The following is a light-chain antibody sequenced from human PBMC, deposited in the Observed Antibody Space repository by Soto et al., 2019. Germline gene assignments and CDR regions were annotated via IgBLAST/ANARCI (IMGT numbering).Light chain of an antibody. CDR1: QSLLYNNTYNY. CDR3: PPTLQAVN. J-gene: IGKJ5*01. V-gene: IGKV2-28*01. CDR2: LGS. Sequence: MMSTQSTLILAVAPGEPASISCISSQSLLYNNTYNYLDWYLQKPGQSQKLLIYLGSNRDTGVPERFTGSGQGTDFKLKLSRAEAPDVRTYPCPPTLQAVNLGKGPRL.